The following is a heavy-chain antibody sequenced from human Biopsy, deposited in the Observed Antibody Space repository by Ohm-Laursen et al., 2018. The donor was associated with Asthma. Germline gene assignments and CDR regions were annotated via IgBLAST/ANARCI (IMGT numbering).Heavy chain of an antibody. Sequence: ASVKVSCKASGYTFISYAIHWVRQAPGQRLEWMGWINAGNGNTKYSQKFQGRVTMTRDTSASTAYMELSSLRSEDTAVYYCARTYYDFLTGQVNDAFGIWGQGTMVTVSS. D-gene: IGHD3-9*01. CDR2: INAGNGNT. V-gene: IGHV1-3*01. J-gene: IGHJ3*02. CDR1: GYTFISYA. CDR3: ARTYYDFLTGQVNDAFGI.